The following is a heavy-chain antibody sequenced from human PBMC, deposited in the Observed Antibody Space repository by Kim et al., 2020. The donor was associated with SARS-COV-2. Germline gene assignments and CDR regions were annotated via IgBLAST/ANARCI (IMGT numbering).Heavy chain of an antibody. J-gene: IGHJ1*01. CDR2: ISSSSSYI. V-gene: IGHV3-21*01. D-gene: IGHD3-10*01. CDR3: ARDDLVGVSAEYFQH. CDR1: GFTFSSYS. Sequence: GGSLRLSCAASGFTFSSYSMNWVRKAPGKGLEWVSSISSSSSYIYYADSVKGRFTISRDNAKNSLYLQMNSLRAEDTAVDYCARDDLVGVSAEYFQHWGQGTLVNVSS.